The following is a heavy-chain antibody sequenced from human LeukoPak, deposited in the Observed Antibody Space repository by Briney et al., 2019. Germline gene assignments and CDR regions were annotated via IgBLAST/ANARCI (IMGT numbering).Heavy chain of an antibody. V-gene: IGHV3-33*01. Sequence: QPGRSLRLSCAASGVTFSSYGMHWVRQAPGKGLEWVAVIWYDGSNKYYAESVKGRFTISRDNSKNTLYLQMNSLRAEDTAVYYCARDWEGHCSSTSCHGGNWFDPWGQATLVTVSS. CDR2: IWYDGSNK. CDR1: GVTFSSYG. D-gene: IGHD2-2*01. J-gene: IGHJ5*02. CDR3: ARDWEGHCSSTSCHGGNWFDP.